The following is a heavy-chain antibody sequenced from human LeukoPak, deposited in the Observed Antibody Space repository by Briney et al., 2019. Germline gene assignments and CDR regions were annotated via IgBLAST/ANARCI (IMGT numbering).Heavy chain of an antibody. Sequence: GGSLRLSCAASGFTFSSYAMSWVRQAPGQGLEWVSAISGSGGSTYYADSVKGRFTISRDNSKNTLYLQMNSLRAEDTAVYYCAKGRGDYYDSSGYQAHFDYWGQGTLVTVSS. CDR2: ISGSGGST. V-gene: IGHV3-23*01. J-gene: IGHJ4*02. CDR1: GFTFSSYA. CDR3: AKGRGDYYDSSGYQAHFDY. D-gene: IGHD3-22*01.